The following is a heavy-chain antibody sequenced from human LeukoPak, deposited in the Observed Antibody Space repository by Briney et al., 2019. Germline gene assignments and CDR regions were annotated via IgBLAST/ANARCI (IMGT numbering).Heavy chain of an antibody. J-gene: IGHJ4*02. V-gene: IGHV3-74*01. CDR3: ARGGPIAAAGVYFDY. Sequence: GGSLRLSCAASGFTFSSYWMHWVRQAPGKGLVWVSRINSDGSSTSYEDSVKGRFTISRDNAKNTLYLQMNSLRAEDTAVYYCARGGPIAAAGVYFDYWGQGTLVTVSS. CDR1: GFTFSSYW. D-gene: IGHD6-13*01. CDR2: INSDGSST.